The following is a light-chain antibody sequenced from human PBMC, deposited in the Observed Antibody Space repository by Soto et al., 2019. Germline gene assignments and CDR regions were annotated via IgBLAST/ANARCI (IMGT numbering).Light chain of an antibody. J-gene: IGKJ1*01. CDR3: QQHYTYSWT. Sequence: DIQMTQSPSTLSASVGDRVAITCRASQSISTYLAWYQQKPGKAPKLLIYKASSLESGVPSRFSGSGSGAEFTLTISSLQPDDFATYYCQQHYTYSWTFGQGTKVEI. CDR1: QSISTY. CDR2: KAS. V-gene: IGKV1-5*03.